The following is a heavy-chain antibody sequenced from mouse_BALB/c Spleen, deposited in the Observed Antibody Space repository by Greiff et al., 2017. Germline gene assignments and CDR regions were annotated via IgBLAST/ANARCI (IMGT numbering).Heavy chain of an antibody. CDR3: TREGGNYHWYFDV. V-gene: IGHV1S22*01. CDR2: IYPGSGST. J-gene: IGHJ1*01. Sequence: LKQPGSELVRPGASVKLSCKASGYTFTSYWMHWVKQRHGQGLEWIGNIYPGSGSTNYDEKFKSKGTLTVDTSSSTAYMHLSSLTSEDSAVYYCTREGGNYHWYFDVWGAGTTVTVSS. CDR1: GYTFTSYW. D-gene: IGHD2-1*01.